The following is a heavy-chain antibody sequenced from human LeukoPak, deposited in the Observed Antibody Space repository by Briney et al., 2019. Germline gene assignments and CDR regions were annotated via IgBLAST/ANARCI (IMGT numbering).Heavy chain of an antibody. CDR1: GFTFSSYA. CDR2: IKQDGSEK. J-gene: IGHJ2*01. CDR3: ARGTRYYYDSSGYYYALPDWYFDL. V-gene: IGHV3-7*01. Sequence: PGGSLRLSCAASGFTFSSYAMSWVRQAPGKGLEWVANIKQDGSEKYYVDSVRGRFTISRDNAKNSLYLQMNSLRAEDTAVYYCARGTRYYYDSSGYYYALPDWYFDLWGRGTLVTVSS. D-gene: IGHD3-22*01.